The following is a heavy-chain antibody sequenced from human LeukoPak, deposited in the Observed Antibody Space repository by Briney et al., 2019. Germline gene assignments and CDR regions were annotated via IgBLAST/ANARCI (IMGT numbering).Heavy chain of an antibody. J-gene: IGHJ4*02. CDR1: GFTFSSYN. V-gene: IGHV3-21*01. D-gene: IGHD1-1*01. CDR3: AREGRNWNDYDY. CDR2: ISSSGSYI. Sequence: PGGSLRLSCAASGFTFSSYNMNWVRQAPGKGLEWVSSISSSGSYIYYADSVKGRFTISRDNAQNSLYLQMNSLRAEDTAVYYCAREGRNWNDYDYWGQGTLVTVSS.